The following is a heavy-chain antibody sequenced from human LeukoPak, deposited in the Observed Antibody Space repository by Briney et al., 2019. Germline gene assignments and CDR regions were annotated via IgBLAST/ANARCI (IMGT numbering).Heavy chain of an antibody. V-gene: IGHV1-2*02. J-gene: IGHJ4*02. CDR1: GYTFTGYY. D-gene: IGHD1-26*01. Sequence: ASVKVSCKASGYTFTGYYMHWVRQASGQGLEWMGWINPNSGGTNYAQKFQGRVTMTRDTSISTAYMELSRLRSDDTAVYYCARTGTSSGSYYNFDYWGQGTLVTVSS. CDR3: ARTGTSSGSYYNFDY. CDR2: INPNSGGT.